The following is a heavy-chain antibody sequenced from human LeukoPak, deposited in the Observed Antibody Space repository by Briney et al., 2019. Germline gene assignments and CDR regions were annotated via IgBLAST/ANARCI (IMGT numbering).Heavy chain of an antibody. J-gene: IGHJ4*02. CDR2: ISYDRSSE. D-gene: IGHD3-10*01. CDR3: ARVPYVSGTFDY. Sequence: TGGSLRLSCAASGFTFSNYAIHWVRQAPGKGLEWVAVISYDRSSEYYADSVKGRFTISRDNSKNTLYLQMNSLRTEDTAVYYCARVPYVSGTFDYWGQGTLVTVSS. V-gene: IGHV3-30-3*01. CDR1: GFTFSNYA.